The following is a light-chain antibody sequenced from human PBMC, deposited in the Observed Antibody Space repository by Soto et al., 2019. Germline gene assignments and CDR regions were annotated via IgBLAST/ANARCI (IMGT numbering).Light chain of an antibody. CDR1: SSDVGGYNY. J-gene: IGLJ1*01. V-gene: IGLV2-14*01. CDR3: TTDTSSGTYD. CDR2: DVS. Sequence: QSALTQPASVSGSPGQSITISCTGTSSDVGGYNYVSWYQQHPGKAPKLMIYDVSNRPSGVSNRFSGSKSGNTASLTISGLQAVAEADYEWTTDTSSGTYDFGTETKVTV.